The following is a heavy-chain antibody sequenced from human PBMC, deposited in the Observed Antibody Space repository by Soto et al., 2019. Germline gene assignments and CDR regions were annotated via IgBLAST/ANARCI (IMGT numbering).Heavy chain of an antibody. CDR1: GYSFTSYW. V-gene: IGHV5-51*01. CDR2: IYPGDSDT. D-gene: IGHD6-6*01. CDR3: ARPRGPSSSSDWFDP. J-gene: IGHJ5*02. Sequence: GESLKISCKGSGYSFTSYWIGWVRQMPGKGLGWMGIIYPGDSDTRYSPSFQGQVTISADKSISTAYLQWSSLKASDTAMYYCARPRGPSSSSDWFDPWGQGTLVTVSS.